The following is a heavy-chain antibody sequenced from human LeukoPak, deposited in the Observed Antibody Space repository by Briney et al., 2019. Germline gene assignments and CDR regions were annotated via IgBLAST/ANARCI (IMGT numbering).Heavy chain of an antibody. J-gene: IGHJ4*02. Sequence: ASLKVSCKASGYTFTGYYMHWVRQAPGQGLEWMGWINPNSGGTNYAQKFQGRVTMTRDTSISTAYMELSRLRSDDTAVYYCARAEYGSGSYHPDYWGQGTPVTVSS. CDR2: INPNSGGT. V-gene: IGHV1-2*02. D-gene: IGHD3-10*01. CDR3: ARAEYGSGSYHPDY. CDR1: GYTFTGYY.